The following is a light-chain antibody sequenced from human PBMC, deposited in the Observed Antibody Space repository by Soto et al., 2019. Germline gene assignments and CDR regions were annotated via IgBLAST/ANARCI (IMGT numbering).Light chain of an antibody. CDR1: SSDVGSYNL. CDR2: EAN. Sequence: QSALTQPASVSGSPGQSITISCTGTSSDVGSYNLVSWYQQHPGKAPKLMIYEANKRPSGVSNRFSGSKSGNTASLTISGLQAEDEADYYCSSYTSSSTLYVFGTGTKLTVL. CDR3: SSYTSSSTLYV. V-gene: IGLV2-14*02. J-gene: IGLJ1*01.